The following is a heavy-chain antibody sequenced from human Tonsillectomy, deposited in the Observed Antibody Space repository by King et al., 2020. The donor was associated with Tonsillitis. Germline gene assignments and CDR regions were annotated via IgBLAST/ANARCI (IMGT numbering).Heavy chain of an antibody. CDR2: TWYDGSNR. V-gene: IGHV3-33*08. D-gene: IGHD2-21*02. J-gene: IGHJ4*02. CDR1: GFTFSTYG. CDR3: ARDTCGGDCYAFDY. Sequence: VQLVESGGGLVQPGTSLRLSCAASGFTFSTYGMHWVRQAPGKGLEWVAVTWYDGSNRYYEDSVEGRFTISRDNSKNTLYLQMNSLRVEDTAVYYCARDTCGGDCYAFDYWGQGTLVTVSP.